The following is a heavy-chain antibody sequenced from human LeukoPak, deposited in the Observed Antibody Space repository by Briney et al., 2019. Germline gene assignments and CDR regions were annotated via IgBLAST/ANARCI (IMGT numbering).Heavy chain of an antibody. D-gene: IGHD3-10*01. J-gene: IGHJ4*02. CDR2: LNWNGAST. CDR1: GFTFDDYG. Sequence: PGGSLRLSCAASGFTFDDYGLSWVRQVPGKGLEWVSGLNWNGASTGYADSVKGRFTISRDNAKNSLYLQMNSLRAEDTAVYYCAKVRFGVTARYHFDFWGQGTLVTVSS. V-gene: IGHV3-20*04. CDR3: AKVRFGVTARYHFDF.